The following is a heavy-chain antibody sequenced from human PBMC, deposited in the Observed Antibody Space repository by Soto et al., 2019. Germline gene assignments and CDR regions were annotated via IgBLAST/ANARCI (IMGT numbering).Heavy chain of an antibody. D-gene: IGHD7-27*01. J-gene: IGHJ4*02. CDR1: GFTFSSYA. CDR2: ISYDGSNK. Sequence: GGSLRLSCAASGFTFSSYAMHWVRQAPGKGLEWVAVISYDGSNKYYADSVKGRFTISRDNSKNTLYLQMNILRAEDTAVYYCARDGLGIPYYFDYWGQGTLVTVSS. V-gene: IGHV3-30*04. CDR3: ARDGLGIPYYFDY.